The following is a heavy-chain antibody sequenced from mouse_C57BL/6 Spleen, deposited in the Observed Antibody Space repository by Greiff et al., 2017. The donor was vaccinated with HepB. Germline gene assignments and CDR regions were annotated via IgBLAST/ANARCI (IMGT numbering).Heavy chain of an antibody. CDR2: IHPNSGST. CDR1: GYTFTSYW. CDR3: ARTNWERDYAMDY. D-gene: IGHD4-1*01. Sequence: QVQLQQPGAELVKPGASVKLSCKASGYTFTSYWMHWVKQRPGQGLEWIGMIHPNSGSTNYNEKFKSKATLTVDKSSSTAYMQLSSLTSEDSAVYYCARTNWERDYAMDYWGQGTSVTVSS. V-gene: IGHV1-64*01. J-gene: IGHJ4*01.